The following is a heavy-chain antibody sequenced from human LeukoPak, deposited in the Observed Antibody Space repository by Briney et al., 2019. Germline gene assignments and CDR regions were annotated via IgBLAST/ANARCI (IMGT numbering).Heavy chain of an antibody. Sequence: PGGSLRLSCVPSGFTVRSSYMSGVPQAPGKGLEWVSVIYSGGSTYYADSVKGRFTISRDNSKNTLYLQMNSLRAEDTAVYYCAREGNDYGDYFWPYWGQGTLVTVSS. J-gene: IGHJ4*02. CDR3: AREGNDYGDYFWPY. V-gene: IGHV3-53*01. CDR2: IYSGGST. D-gene: IGHD4-17*01. CDR1: GFTVRSSY.